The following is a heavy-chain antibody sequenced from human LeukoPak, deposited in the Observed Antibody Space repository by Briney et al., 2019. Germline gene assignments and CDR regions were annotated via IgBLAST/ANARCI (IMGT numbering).Heavy chain of an antibody. CDR3: ARGRIAAAAAFDY. CDR1: GFTFSTYA. Sequence: PGGSLRLSCAASGFTFSTYAMHWVRQAPGKGLEYVSAISSNGDSTYYANSVKGRFTISRDNSKNTLYLQMGSLRAEDMAVYYCARGRIAAAAAFDYWVQGTLVTVSS. J-gene: IGHJ4*02. V-gene: IGHV3-64*01. D-gene: IGHD6-13*01. CDR2: ISSNGDST.